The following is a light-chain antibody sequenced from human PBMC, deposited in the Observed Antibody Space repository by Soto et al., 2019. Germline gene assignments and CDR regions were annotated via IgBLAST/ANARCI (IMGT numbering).Light chain of an antibody. V-gene: IGLV1-47*01. CDR1: SSNIGSNY. CDR3: AAWDDSLSGLYV. J-gene: IGLJ1*01. CDR2: RNN. Sequence: QSVLNQPPSASGTPGQRVTISWSGSSSNIGSNYVYWYQQLPGTAPKLLIYRNNQRPSGVPDRFSGSKSGTSASLAISGRRSEDEADYYCAAWDDSLSGLYVFGTGTKVTGL.